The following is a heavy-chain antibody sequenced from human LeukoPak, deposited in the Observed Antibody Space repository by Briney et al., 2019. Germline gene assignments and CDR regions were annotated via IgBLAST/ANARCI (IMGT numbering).Heavy chain of an antibody. J-gene: IGHJ6*02. D-gene: IGHD3-10*01. V-gene: IGHV1-69*13. CDR1: GGTFSSYV. CDR3: ARASGGSGSYPYYYYGMDV. CDR2: IIPIFGTA. Sequence: ASVKVSCKASGGTFSSYVFSWVRQAPGQGLEWMGGIIPIFGTANYAQKFQGRVTITADESTSTAYMELSSLRSEDTAVYYCARASGGSGSYPYYYYGMDVWGQGTTVTVSS.